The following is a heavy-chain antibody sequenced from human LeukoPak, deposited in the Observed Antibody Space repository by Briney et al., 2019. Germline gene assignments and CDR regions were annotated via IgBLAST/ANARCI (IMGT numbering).Heavy chain of an antibody. CDR1: GFTFSSYA. V-gene: IGHV3-30-3*01. J-gene: IGHJ5*02. D-gene: IGHD6-13*01. CDR3: ARERIAAVGTGWFDP. Sequence: GRSLRLSCAASGFTFSSYAMHWVRQAPGKGLEWVAVISYDGSNKYYADSVKGRFTISRDNSKNTLYLQINSLRAEDTAVYYCARERIAAVGTGWFDPWGQGTLVTVSS. CDR2: ISYDGSNK.